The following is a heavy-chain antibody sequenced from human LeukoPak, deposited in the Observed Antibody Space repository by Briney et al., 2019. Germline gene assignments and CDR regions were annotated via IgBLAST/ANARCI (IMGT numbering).Heavy chain of an antibody. J-gene: IGHJ6*02. CDR2: IIPIFGTA. V-gene: IGHV1-69*13. D-gene: IGHD3-22*01. CDR3: ARVDVGSSGYFLSYYYYYGMDV. CDR1: GGTFSSYA. Sequence: GASVKVSCKASGGTFSSYAISWVRQAPGQGLEWMGGIIPIFGTANYAQKFQGRVTITADESTSTAYMELSSLRSEDTAVYYCARVDVGSSGYFLSYYYYYGMDVWGQGTAVTVSS.